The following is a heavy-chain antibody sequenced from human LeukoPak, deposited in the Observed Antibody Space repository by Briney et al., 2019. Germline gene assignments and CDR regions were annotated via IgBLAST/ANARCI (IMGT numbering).Heavy chain of an antibody. J-gene: IGHJ4*02. D-gene: IGHD3-9*01. CDR2: ISGGGGST. CDR1: GFTFSSYA. CDR3: AKSEGLRYFDWSRGYYFDY. V-gene: IGHV3-23*01. Sequence: GGSLRLSCAASGFTFSSYAMSWVRQAPGKGLEWVSAISGGGGSTYYADSVKGRFTISRDNSKNTLYLQMNSLRAEDTAVYYCAKSEGLRYFDWSRGYYFDYWGQGTLVTVSS.